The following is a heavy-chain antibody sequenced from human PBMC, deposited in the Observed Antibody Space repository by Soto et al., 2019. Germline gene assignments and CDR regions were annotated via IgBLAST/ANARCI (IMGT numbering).Heavy chain of an antibody. CDR3: AKDQRVAMVTLTDTYYYGMDV. J-gene: IGHJ6*02. Sequence: PGGSLRLSCAASGFTFSSYGMHWVRQAPGKGLEWVAVISYDGSNKYYADSVKGRFTISRDNSKNTLYLQMNSLRAEDTAVYYCAKDQRVAMVTLTDTYYYGMDVWGQGTTVTVSS. V-gene: IGHV3-30*18. CDR1: GFTFSSYG. CDR2: ISYDGSNK. D-gene: IGHD5-18*01.